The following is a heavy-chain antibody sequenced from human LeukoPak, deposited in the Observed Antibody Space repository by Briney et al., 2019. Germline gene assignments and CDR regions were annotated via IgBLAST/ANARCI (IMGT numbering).Heavy chain of an antibody. J-gene: IGHJ4*02. CDR3: AKEGAYCGGDCYSYFDY. D-gene: IGHD2-21*02. CDR1: GFTFSNSA. Sequence: GGSLRLSCAASGFTFSNSAMNWVRQAPGKGLEWVSVISGSGGSTYCADSVKGRFTVSRDNSKNTLYLQMNSLRLEDTAVYYCAKEGAYCGGDCYSYFDYWGQGTLVTVSS. CDR2: ISGSGGST. V-gene: IGHV3-23*01.